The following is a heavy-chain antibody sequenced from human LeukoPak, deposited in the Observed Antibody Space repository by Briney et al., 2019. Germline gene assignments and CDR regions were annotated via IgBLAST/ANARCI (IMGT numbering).Heavy chain of an antibody. J-gene: IGHJ6*02. CDR2: IWYDGSHT. CDR1: GFSFSSYG. D-gene: IGHD2-2*01. Sequence: GRSLRLSCAASGFSFSSYGMRWVRQAPGKGLEGVGDIWYDGSHTYYADSVKGRFTISRDNSLNTLYMQMNSLRGEDAAVYYCVRGGYCSGTSCAHYDGMDVWGQGTTVTVSS. V-gene: IGHV3-33*01. CDR3: VRGGYCSGTSCAHYDGMDV.